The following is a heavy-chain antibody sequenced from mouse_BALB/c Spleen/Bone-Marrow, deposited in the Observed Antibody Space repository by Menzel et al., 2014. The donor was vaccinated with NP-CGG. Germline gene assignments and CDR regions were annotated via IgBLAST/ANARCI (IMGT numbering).Heavy chain of an antibody. CDR1: GFTFSIFG. D-gene: IGHD3-3*01. CDR3: TRKGAVMTHYYAMDY. Sequence: VKLVESGGGLVQPGGSRNLSCAASGFTFSIFGIYMVRQFPEKWLACFAYLFSGSSTIYYADSVKGRFTISRDNPKXTLFLQMTSLRSEDTAMYYCTRKGAVMTHYYAMDYWGQGTSVTV. V-gene: IGHV5-17*02. CDR2: LFSGSSTI. J-gene: IGHJ4*01.